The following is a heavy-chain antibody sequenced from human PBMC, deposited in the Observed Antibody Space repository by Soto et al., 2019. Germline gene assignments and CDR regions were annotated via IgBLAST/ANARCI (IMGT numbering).Heavy chain of an antibody. CDR2: IYYSGST. CDR3: AKSGGSHEFYFYMDV. CDR1: GDSINSASYY. D-gene: IGHD2-15*01. Sequence: SETLSLTCTVSGDSINSASYYWAWFRQPPGKGLEWIGSIYYSGSTYYNPSLKSRVTISVDTSKNQFSLKLGSVTAADTAVYYCAKSGGSHEFYFYMDVWGKGTTVTVSS. V-gene: IGHV4-39*01. J-gene: IGHJ6*03.